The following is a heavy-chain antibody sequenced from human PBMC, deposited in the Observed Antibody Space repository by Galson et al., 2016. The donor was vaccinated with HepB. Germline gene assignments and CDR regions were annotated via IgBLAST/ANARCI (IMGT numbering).Heavy chain of an antibody. CDR3: AAGYNWDY. CDR1: GGSISGYY. D-gene: IGHD1-20*01. J-gene: IGHJ4*02. Sequence: SETLSLTCNVSGGSISGYYCSWIRQPPGKGLEWIGYIYSSGSTNYNPYLKSRVTISGDTSKNQFSLKLSSVTAADTAVYCCAAGYNWDYWGQGGLVTVSS. V-gene: IGHV4-59*12. CDR2: IYSSGST.